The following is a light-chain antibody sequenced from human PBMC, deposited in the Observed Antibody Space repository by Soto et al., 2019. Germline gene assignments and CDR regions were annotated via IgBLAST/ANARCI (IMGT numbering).Light chain of an antibody. Sequence: QAVVTQPPSVSGAPGQRVTISCTGSSSNIGSLYDVHWYQQLPGTAPKLLIYANNNRPSGVPDRFSGSKSGTSASLAITGLQAEDEADYYCQSYDSSLSGSYVFGTGTKLTVL. V-gene: IGLV1-40*01. CDR1: SSNIGSLYD. CDR2: ANN. J-gene: IGLJ1*01. CDR3: QSYDSSLSGSYV.